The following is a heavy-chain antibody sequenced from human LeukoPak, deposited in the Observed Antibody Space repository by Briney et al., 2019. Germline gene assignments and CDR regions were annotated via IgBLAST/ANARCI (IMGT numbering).Heavy chain of an antibody. CDR3: ARDSPYSSSWQLYYYYGMDV. CDR1: GFTFSSYG. J-gene: IGHJ6*04. D-gene: IGHD6-13*01. V-gene: IGHV3-33*01. CDR2: IWYDGSNK. Sequence: GRSLTLSCAASGFTFSSYGLHWLRQAPGQGLEGVAVIWYDGSNKYYADSVKGRFTISRDNSKNTLYLQMNSLRAEDTAVYYCARDSPYSSSWQLYYYYGMDVWGKGTTVTVSS.